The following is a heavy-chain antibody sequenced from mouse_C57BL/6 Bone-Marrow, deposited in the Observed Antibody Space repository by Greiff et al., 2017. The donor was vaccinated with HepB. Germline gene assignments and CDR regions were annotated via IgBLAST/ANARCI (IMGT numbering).Heavy chain of an antibody. CDR3: TGYYGSSCYWYFDV. D-gene: IGHD1-1*01. J-gene: IGHJ1*03. CDR1: GFNIKDDY. Sequence: VQLQQSGAELVRPGASVKLSCTASGFNIKDDYMHWVKQRPELGLEWIGWIDPENGDTEYASKFQGKATITADTSSNTAYLQLSSLTSEDTAVYYCTGYYGSSCYWYFDVWGTGTTVTVSS. CDR2: IDPENGDT. V-gene: IGHV14-4*01.